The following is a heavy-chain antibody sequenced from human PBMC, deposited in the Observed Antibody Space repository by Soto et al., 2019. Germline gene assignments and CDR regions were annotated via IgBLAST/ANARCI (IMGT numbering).Heavy chain of an antibody. Sequence: EVQLVESGGGLVQPGGSLRLSCAASGFTVSSNYMSWVRQAPGKGLEWVSVIYSGGSTYYADSVKGRFTISRDNSKNTLYLQMNSLRAEDTAVYYCARDRTAYCGGDCYSYYYYYGMDVWGQGTTVTVSS. J-gene: IGHJ6*02. CDR2: IYSGGST. V-gene: IGHV3-66*01. CDR3: ARDRTAYCGGDCYSYYYYYGMDV. CDR1: GFTVSSNY. D-gene: IGHD2-21*02.